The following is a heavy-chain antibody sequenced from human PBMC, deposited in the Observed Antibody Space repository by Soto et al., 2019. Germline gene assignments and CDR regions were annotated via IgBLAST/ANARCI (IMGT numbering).Heavy chain of an antibody. V-gene: IGHV4-39*07. CDR1: SASISSSSYT. CDR2: IYNSGST. J-gene: IGHJ6*02. CDR3: ARDLWGYCGTDCYPLDV. D-gene: IGHD2-21*02. Sequence: PSETLSLTCTVSSASISSSSYTWGWIRQPPGKGLEWIGSIYNSGSTYYNTSLKSRITISINTSKNQYSLKLNSVTAADTVVYYCARDLWGYCGTDCYPLDVWGQGTTVTVSS.